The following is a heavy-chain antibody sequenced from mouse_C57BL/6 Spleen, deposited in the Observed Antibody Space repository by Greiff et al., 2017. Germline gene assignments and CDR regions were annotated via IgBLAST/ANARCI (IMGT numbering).Heavy chain of an antibody. Sequence: QVQLQQSGAELVRPGTSVKVSCKASGYAFTNYFIEWVKQRPGQGLEWIGVINPGSGGTNYTEKFKGKATLTADKSSSTAYMQLSSLTAEDSAVYFCARATYYGSKGYFDVWGTGTTVTVSS. CDR1: GYAFTNYF. CDR2: INPGSGGT. CDR3: ARATYYGSKGYFDV. V-gene: IGHV1-54*01. D-gene: IGHD1-1*01. J-gene: IGHJ1*03.